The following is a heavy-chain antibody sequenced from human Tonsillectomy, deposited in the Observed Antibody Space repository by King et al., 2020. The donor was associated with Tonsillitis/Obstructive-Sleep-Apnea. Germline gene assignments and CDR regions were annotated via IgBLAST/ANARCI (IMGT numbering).Heavy chain of an antibody. Sequence: VQLQQWGAGLLKPSETLSLTCDVYGESVSGFYWTWIRQPPGKGLEWIGDVNHGGDTNYNSTLRSRVITSVDSSQSQFSLKLRSLTAADTAVYYCGRRGCSGGSCIDYWGQGTQVTVSS. J-gene: IGHJ4*02. CDR2: VNHGGDT. CDR1: GESVSGFY. V-gene: IGHV4-34*01. D-gene: IGHD2-15*01. CDR3: GRRGCSGGSCIDY.